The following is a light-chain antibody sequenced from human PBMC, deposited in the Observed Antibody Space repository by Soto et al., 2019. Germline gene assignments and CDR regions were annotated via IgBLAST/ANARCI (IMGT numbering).Light chain of an antibody. V-gene: IGKV3-15*01. CDR3: QQYSSGPFT. Sequence: EIVLTQSPATLSVFPGEKATLSCGASQSVSNKFAWYHQKPGQAPRPLIYGASTRAPGVPARFSGSGSGTEFTLTISSLQSEGSAIYYCQQYSSGPFTFGPGTKVAIE. CDR1: QSVSNK. CDR2: GAS. J-gene: IGKJ3*01.